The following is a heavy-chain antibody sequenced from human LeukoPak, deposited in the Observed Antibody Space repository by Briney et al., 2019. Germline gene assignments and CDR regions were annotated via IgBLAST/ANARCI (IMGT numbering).Heavy chain of an antibody. CDR1: GFTFSSYA. CDR2: TTGRGGGT. J-gene: IGHJ4*02. Sequence: GGSLRLSCVVSGFTFSSYAMSWVRQAPGKGLEWVSSTTGRGGGTFYADSVKGRFTISRDNSENTLYLQMNNLRADDTAVYYCAKDYGDDHFFGYWGQGALVTVSS. V-gene: IGHV3-23*01. CDR3: AKDYGDDHFFGY. D-gene: IGHD4/OR15-4a*01.